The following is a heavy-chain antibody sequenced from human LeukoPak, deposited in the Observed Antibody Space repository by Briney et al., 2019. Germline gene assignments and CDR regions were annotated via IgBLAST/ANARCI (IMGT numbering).Heavy chain of an antibody. J-gene: IGHJ4*02. CDR1: GYTFTGYY. V-gene: IGHV1-2*02. D-gene: IGHD3-3*01. CDR2: INPNSGGT. Sequence: ASVKVSCKASGYTFTGYYMHWVRQAPGQGLEWMGWINPNSGGTNYAQKFQGRVTMTRDTPISTAYMELSRLRSDDTAVYYCARVRFLEWPEAFDYWGQGTLVTVSS. CDR3: ARVRFLEWPEAFDY.